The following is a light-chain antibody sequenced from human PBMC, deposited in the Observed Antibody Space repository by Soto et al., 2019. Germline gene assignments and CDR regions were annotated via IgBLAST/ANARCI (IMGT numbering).Light chain of an antibody. V-gene: IGKV1-5*01. Sequence: DIQMTQSPSTLSASVGDRVTITCRASQSIGRWLAWYQQKPGKAPKLLIYYASNLESGVPSRFSGSGSGTEFTLTISSLQPDDFATYYCQEYNSYWTFGQGTKVE. J-gene: IGKJ1*01. CDR2: YAS. CDR3: QEYNSYWT. CDR1: QSIGRW.